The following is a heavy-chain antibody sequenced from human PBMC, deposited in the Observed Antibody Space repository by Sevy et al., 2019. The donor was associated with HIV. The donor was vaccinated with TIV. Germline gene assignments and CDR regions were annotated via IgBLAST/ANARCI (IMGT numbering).Heavy chain of an antibody. CDR1: GIIFTSSG. V-gene: IGHV3-30*18. Sequence: GGSLRLSCVVSGIIFTSSGMHWVHQAPGKGLEWVAVISYHGRDKFYADSVKGRFTISRDNSKNILYLQMNGLRIEDTAVYYCAKDFTGYNGMDVWGQRTMVTVSS. CDR2: ISYHGRDK. CDR3: AKDFTGYNGMDV. D-gene: IGHD3-9*01. J-gene: IGHJ6*02.